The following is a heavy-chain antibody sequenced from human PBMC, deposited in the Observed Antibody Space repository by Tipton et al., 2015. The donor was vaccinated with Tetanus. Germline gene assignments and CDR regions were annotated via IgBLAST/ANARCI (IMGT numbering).Heavy chain of an antibody. V-gene: IGHV4-30-2*01. CDR2: IYHSGST. CDR1: GGSISSGGYS. CDR3: ASRREYQDPYYYYGMDV. D-gene: IGHD2-2*01. Sequence: TLSLTCAVSGGSISSGGYSWSWIRQPPGKGLEWIGYIYHSGSTHYNPSLKSRVTISVDRSKNQFSLKLSSVTAADTAVYYCASRREYQDPYYYYGMDVWGQGTTVTVSS. J-gene: IGHJ6*02.